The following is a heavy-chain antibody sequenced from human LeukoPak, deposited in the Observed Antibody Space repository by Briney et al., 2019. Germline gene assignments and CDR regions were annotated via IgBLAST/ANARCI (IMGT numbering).Heavy chain of an antibody. Sequence: EASEKVSCKASGGTFSSYAISWVRQAPGQGLEWMGRIIPILGIANYAQKFQGRVTITADKSTSTAYMELSSLRSEDTAVYYCASNYGDYWEPSHYWGQGTLVTVSS. CDR3: ASNYGDYWEPSHY. CDR1: GGTFSSYA. J-gene: IGHJ4*02. CDR2: IIPILGIA. V-gene: IGHV1-69*04. D-gene: IGHD4-17*01.